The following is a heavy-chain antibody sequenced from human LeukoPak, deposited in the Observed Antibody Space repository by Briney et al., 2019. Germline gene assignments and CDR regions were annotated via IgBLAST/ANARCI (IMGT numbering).Heavy chain of an antibody. J-gene: IGHJ4*02. CDR1: GYSFTNYW. V-gene: IGHV5-51*01. CDR3: ARHAFHNDNSDYYFAH. CDR2: IYPGEFDI. Sequence: GESLKISCKGSGYSFTNYWIGWVRQMPGKGLEWMGLIYPGEFDIRYSPSFQGQVTISADKSLNTAYLQWKSLKASDTAMYYCARHAFHNDNSDYYFAHWGQGTLVTVSS. D-gene: IGHD3-22*01.